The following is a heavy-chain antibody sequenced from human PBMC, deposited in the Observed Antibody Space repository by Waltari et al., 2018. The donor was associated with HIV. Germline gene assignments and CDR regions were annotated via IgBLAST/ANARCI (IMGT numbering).Heavy chain of an antibody. D-gene: IGHD1-26*01. CDR1: GFIFSNYA. V-gene: IGHV3-23*01. Sequence: EVQLLESGGGLVQPGGSLRLSCATFGFIFSNYAMSWGRQAPGKGLEWVSTIRSIGDTTYYADSVKGRFTTTRANSKDTLYLQMNSLRAEDTAVYYCAKDSMGAIDVEDYFDFWGQGTLVTVSS. CDR2: IRSIGDTT. J-gene: IGHJ4*02. CDR3: AKDSMGAIDVEDYFDF.